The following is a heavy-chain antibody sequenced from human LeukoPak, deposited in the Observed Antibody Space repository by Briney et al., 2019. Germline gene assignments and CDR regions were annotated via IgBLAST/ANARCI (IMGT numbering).Heavy chain of an antibody. D-gene: IGHD3-10*01. CDR3: AKDRVWFGERNPFDY. J-gene: IGHJ4*02. V-gene: IGHV3-23*01. CDR2: ISGSGGRT. CDR1: GFTFSSYA. Sequence: PGGSLRLSCAASGFTFSSYAMSWVRQAPGKGLEWVSAISGSGGRTYYANSVKGRFTISRDNSKNTLYLQMNSLRAEDTDVYYCAKDRVWFGERNPFDYWGQGTLVTVSS.